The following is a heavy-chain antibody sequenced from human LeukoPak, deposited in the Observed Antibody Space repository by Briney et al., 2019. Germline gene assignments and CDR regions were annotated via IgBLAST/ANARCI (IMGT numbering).Heavy chain of an antibody. CDR3: ARSIYSGSSHDAFDI. Sequence: ETLSLTCAVYGGAFSGYYWSWVRQAPGKGLEWVSVIYSGGSTYYADSVKGRFTISRDNSKNTLYLQMNSLRAEDTAVYYCARSIYSGSSHDAFDIWGQGTMVTVSS. V-gene: IGHV3-66*02. J-gene: IGHJ3*02. CDR2: IYSGGST. D-gene: IGHD1-26*01. CDR1: GGAFSGYY.